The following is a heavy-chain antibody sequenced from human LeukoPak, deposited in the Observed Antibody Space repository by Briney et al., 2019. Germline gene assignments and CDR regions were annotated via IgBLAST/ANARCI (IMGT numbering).Heavy chain of an antibody. CDR1: GLTVRNNY. Sequence: GGSLRLSCAASGLTVRNNYMSWVRQSPGKGLEWVSVIYSDGSTYYEDSVKGRFTISRDNAKNSLYLQMNSLRAEDTAVYYCASTDNGSGSYGDFDYWGQGTLVTVSS. V-gene: IGHV3-53*01. CDR3: ASTDNGSGSYGDFDY. CDR2: IYSDGST. J-gene: IGHJ4*02. D-gene: IGHD3-10*01.